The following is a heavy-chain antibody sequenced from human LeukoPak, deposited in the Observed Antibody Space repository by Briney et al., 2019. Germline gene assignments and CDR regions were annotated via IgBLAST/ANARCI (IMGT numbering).Heavy chain of an antibody. Sequence: SVKVSCKASGGTFSSYAISWVRQAPGQGLEWMGGIIPIFGTANYAQKFQGRVTITADESTSTAYMELSSLRPEDTAVYYCARDTDNWNDGNWFDPWGQGTLVTVSS. CDR1: GGTFSSYA. CDR3: ARDTDNWNDGNWFDP. V-gene: IGHV1-69*13. CDR2: IIPIFGTA. D-gene: IGHD1-1*01. J-gene: IGHJ5*02.